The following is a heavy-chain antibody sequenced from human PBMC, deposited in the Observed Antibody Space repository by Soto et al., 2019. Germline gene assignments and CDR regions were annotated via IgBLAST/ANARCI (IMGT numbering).Heavy chain of an antibody. CDR2: IYYSGST. J-gene: IGHJ4*02. V-gene: IGHV4-30-4*01. CDR3: AREPKGMAARPGFDY. CDR1: GGSISIGDYY. D-gene: IGHD6-6*01. Sequence: NPSETLSLTCTVSGGSISIGDYYWSCIRQPPGKGLEWIGYIYYSGSTYYNPSLESRVTISVDTSKNQFSLKLSSVTAADTAVYYCAREPKGMAARPGFDYWGQGTLVTVSS.